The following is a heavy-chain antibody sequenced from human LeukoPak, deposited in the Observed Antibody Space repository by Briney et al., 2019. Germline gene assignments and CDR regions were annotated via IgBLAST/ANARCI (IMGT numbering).Heavy chain of an antibody. Sequence: NPSETLSLTCTVSGGSIRSSYYYWGWIRQPPGKGLEWIGSIYDSGSTYYNPSLKSRVTISVVTSKNQFSLKLSSVTAADTAVYYCARGLGTYYYDSSGYYGYWGQGTLVTVSS. CDR1: GGSIRSSYYY. CDR2: IYDSGST. J-gene: IGHJ4*02. D-gene: IGHD3-22*01. CDR3: ARGLGTYYYDSSGYYGY. V-gene: IGHV4-39*01.